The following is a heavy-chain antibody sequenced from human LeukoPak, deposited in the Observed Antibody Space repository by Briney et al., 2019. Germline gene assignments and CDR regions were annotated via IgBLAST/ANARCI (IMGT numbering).Heavy chain of an antibody. V-gene: IGHV1-8*01. CDR1: GYTFTSHD. J-gene: IGHJ5*02. D-gene: IGHD6-13*01. Sequence: ASVKVSCKASGYTFTSHDINWVRQATGQGLEWMGWMNPNSGNTGYAQKFQGRVTMTRNTSISTAYMELSSLRSEDTAVYYCARDGYSSSWTLNWFDPWGQGTLVTVSS. CDR2: MNPNSGNT. CDR3: ARDGYSSSWTLNWFDP.